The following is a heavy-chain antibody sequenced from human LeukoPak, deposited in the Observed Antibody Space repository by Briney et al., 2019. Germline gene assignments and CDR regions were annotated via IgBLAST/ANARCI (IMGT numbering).Heavy chain of an antibody. CDR2: IYSGGST. D-gene: IGHD3-10*02. CDR1: RFTVSDNY. V-gene: IGHV3-66*01. J-gene: IGHJ6*04. CDR3: AELGITMIGGV. Sequence: GSLRLSCAASRFTVSDNYMSWVRQAPGKGLEWVSVIYSGGSTYYADSVKGRFTISRDNAKNSLYLQMNSLGAEDTAVYYCAELGITMIGGVWGKGTTVTISS.